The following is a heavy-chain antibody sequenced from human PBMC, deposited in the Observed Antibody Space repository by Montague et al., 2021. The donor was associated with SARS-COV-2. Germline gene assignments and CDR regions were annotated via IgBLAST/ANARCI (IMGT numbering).Heavy chain of an antibody. CDR1: NASFDNYY. J-gene: IGHJ2*01. CDR2: IHYSGRT. V-gene: IGHV4-59*01. Sequence: SETLSLTCTVSNASFDNYYWSWVRQSPGKGLEYIGYIHYSGRTNYNPSLRSRVTISIGTSKNQFSLKLMSVTAAETAIYFCARRIVTYYWYFDLWGRGTLVTVSS. D-gene: IGHD2-15*01. CDR3: ARRIVTYYWYFDL.